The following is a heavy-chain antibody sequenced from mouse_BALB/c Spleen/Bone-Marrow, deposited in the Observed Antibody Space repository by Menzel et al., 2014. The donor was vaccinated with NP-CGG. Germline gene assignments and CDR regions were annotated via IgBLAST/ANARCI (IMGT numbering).Heavy chain of an antibody. CDR1: GYSFTSYW. V-gene: IGHV1S81*02. Sequence: QVQPKQSRAELVKPGASVKLSCKASGYSFTSYWMHWVKQRPGQGLEWIGEISPSNGRSNYNEKFKSKATLTVDKSSSTAYMQLSGLTSEDSAVYYCTRSELRRGGYALDYWGLGTSVTVSS. J-gene: IGHJ4*01. CDR3: TRSELRRGGYALDY. CDR2: ISPSNGRS. D-gene: IGHD2-12*01.